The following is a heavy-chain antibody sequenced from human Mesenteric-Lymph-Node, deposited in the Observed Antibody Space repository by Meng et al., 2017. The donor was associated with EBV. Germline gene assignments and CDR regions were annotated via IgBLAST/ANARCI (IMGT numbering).Heavy chain of an antibody. Sequence: QLQLQQSGPGLVKPSQTLSLTCVLSGLSVSSSSAAWTWIRQSPSRGLEWLGRTYYRSKWYNDYAVFVKSRITINPDTSKNQFSLQLNSVTPEDTAVYYCARGATSVFDLWGRGTLVTVSS. V-gene: IGHV6-1*01. CDR1: GLSVSSSSAA. CDR3: ARGATSVFDL. J-gene: IGHJ2*01. CDR2: TYYRSKWYN.